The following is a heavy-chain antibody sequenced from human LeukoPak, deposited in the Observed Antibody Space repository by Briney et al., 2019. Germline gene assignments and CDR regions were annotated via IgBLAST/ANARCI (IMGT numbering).Heavy chain of an antibody. D-gene: IGHD3-10*01. V-gene: IGHV3-23*01. Sequence: GRSLRLSCAASGFTFSSYAMSLVRQAPGKGLEWVSASSGSGGSTYYADSVKGRFTISRDNSKNTLYLQMNSLRAEDTAVYYCAKAIGEFWSEYFQHWGQGTLVTVSS. J-gene: IGHJ1*01. CDR2: SSGSGGST. CDR1: GFTFSSYA. CDR3: AKAIGEFWSEYFQH.